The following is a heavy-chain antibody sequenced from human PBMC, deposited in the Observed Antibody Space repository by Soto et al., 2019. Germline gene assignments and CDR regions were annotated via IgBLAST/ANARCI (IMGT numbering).Heavy chain of an antibody. J-gene: IGHJ5*02. V-gene: IGHV1-46*03. CDR2: INPSGGST. Sequence: ASVKVSCKASGYTFTSYYMHWVRQAPGQRLEWMGIINPSGGSTSYAQKFQGRVTMTRDTSTSTVYMELSSLRSEDTAVYYCARDITSVVAATLKAWFDPWGQGTLVTVSS. CDR1: GYTFTSYY. D-gene: IGHD2-15*01. CDR3: ARDITSVVAATLKAWFDP.